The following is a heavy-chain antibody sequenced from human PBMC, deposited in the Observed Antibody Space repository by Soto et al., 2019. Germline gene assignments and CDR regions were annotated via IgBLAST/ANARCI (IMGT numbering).Heavy chain of an antibody. CDR3: ARHPSDFWFDP. Sequence: QLQLQESGPGLVKPSETLSLTCSVSGGSISSSSYFWGWSRQPPGTGLEWIGSIYYSGSTYYNPSLKSRVTVSVDTSKNQFSLKLSSVTAADTAVYYCARHPSDFWFDPWGQGTLVTVSS. V-gene: IGHV4-39*01. D-gene: IGHD2-21*02. J-gene: IGHJ5*02. CDR2: IYYSGST. CDR1: GGSISSSSYF.